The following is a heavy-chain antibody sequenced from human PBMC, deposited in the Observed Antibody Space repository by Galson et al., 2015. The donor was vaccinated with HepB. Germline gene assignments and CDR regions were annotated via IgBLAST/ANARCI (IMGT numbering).Heavy chain of an antibody. CDR3: AGYCSTTSCYRGRFAFDI. Sequence: SLRLSCAASGFTFSSHAMSWVRQAPGKGLEWVSAISGGGGTTFYADSVKGRFTISKDNSKNTLYLQMNSLRAEDTALYYCAGYCSTTSCYRGRFAFDIWGQGTMVTVSS. D-gene: IGHD2-2*02. CDR2: ISGGGGTT. CDR1: GFTFSSHA. V-gene: IGHV3-23*01. J-gene: IGHJ3*02.